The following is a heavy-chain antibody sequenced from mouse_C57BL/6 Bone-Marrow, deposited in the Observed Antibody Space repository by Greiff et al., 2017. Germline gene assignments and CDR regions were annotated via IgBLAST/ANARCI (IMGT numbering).Heavy chain of an antibody. CDR1: GYTFTDYE. CDR3: TLYGSYSFDY. V-gene: IGHV1-15*01. D-gene: IGHD1-1*01. CDR2: IDPETGGT. Sequence: LVESGAELVRPGASVTLSCKASGYTFTDYEMHWVQQTPVHGLEWIGAIDPETGGTAYNQKFKGKAILTADKSSSTAYMEVRSLTSEDSAVYYCTLYGSYSFDYWGQGTTLTVSS. J-gene: IGHJ2*01.